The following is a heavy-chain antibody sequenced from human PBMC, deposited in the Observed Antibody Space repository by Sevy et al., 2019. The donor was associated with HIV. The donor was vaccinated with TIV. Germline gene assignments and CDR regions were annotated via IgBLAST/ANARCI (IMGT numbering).Heavy chain of an antibody. Sequence: GGSVRLSCAASGFTFSKYSMSWIRQTPGKGLEWVSTFSFGCGKINYADSVKGRFTISRDDSRNTFYLQMNSLRAEYTAIYYCAREGCTKPHDYWGQGTVVTVSS. J-gene: IGHJ4*02. V-gene: IGHV3-23*01. CDR3: AREGCTKPHDY. CDR1: GFTFSKYS. CDR2: FSFGCGKI. D-gene: IGHD2-8*01.